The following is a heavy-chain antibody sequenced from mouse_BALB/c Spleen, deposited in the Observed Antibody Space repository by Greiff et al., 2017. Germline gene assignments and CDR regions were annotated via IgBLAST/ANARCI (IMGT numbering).Heavy chain of an antibody. CDR3: ARGGNGNYRYFDV. CDR2: ISSGGSYT. D-gene: IGHD2-1*01. V-gene: IGHV5-9-4*01. Sequence: DVKLVESGGGLVKPGGSLKLSCAASGFTFSSYAMSWVRQSPEKRLEWVAEISSGGSYTYYPDTVTGRFTISRDNAKNTLYLEMSSLRSEDTAMYYCARGGNGNYRYFDVWGAGTTVTVSS. J-gene: IGHJ1*01. CDR1: GFTFSSYA.